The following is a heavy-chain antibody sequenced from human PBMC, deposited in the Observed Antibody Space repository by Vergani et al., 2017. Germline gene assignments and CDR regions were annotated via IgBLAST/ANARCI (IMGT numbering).Heavy chain of an antibody. Sequence: QVQLQESGPGLVKPSETLSLTCAVSGYSISSGYYWSWIRQPPGKGLEWIGEINHSGSTNYNPSLKSRVTISVDTSKNQFSLKLSSVTAADTAVYYCARDLSDFWSGYNWFDPWGQGTLVTVSS. CDR3: ARDLSDFWSGYNWFDP. D-gene: IGHD3-3*01. CDR2: INHSGST. CDR1: GYSISSGYY. V-gene: IGHV4-38-2*02. J-gene: IGHJ5*02.